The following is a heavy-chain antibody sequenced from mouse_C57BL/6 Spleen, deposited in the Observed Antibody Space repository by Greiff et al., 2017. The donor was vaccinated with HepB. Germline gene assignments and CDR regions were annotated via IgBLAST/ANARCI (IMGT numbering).Heavy chain of an antibody. CDR1: GYSITSGYD. D-gene: IGHD2-10*01. Sequence: EVKLQQSGPGMVKPSQSLSLTCTVTGYSITSGYDWHWIRHFPGNKLEWMGYISYSGSTNYNPSLKSRISITHDTSKNHFFLKLNSVTTEDTATYYCARAPYQYAMDYWGQGTSVTVSS. J-gene: IGHJ4*01. CDR3: ARAPYQYAMDY. V-gene: IGHV3-1*01. CDR2: ISYSGST.